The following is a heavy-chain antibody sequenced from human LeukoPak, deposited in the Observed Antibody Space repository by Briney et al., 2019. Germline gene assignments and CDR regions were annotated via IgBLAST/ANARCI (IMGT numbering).Heavy chain of an antibody. CDR3: AKDLSLLFYSYCSGGSCTDDY. V-gene: IGHV3-30*02. J-gene: IGHJ4*02. Sequence: PGGPLRLSCAASGFTFSSYGMHWVRQPPGKGLEWVAFIRYDGSNKYYADSVKGRFTISRDNSKNTLYLQMNSLRAEDTAVYYCAKDLSLLFYSYCSGGSCTDDYWGQGTLVTVSS. CDR1: GFTFSSYG. CDR2: IRYDGSNK. D-gene: IGHD2-15*01.